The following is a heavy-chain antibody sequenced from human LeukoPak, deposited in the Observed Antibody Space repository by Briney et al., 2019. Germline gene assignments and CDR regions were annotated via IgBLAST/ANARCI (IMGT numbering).Heavy chain of an antibody. V-gene: IGHV4-39*06. CDR3: AREPDA. Sequence: PSETLSLTCTVSGGSISGSNYHWGWIRQPPGKGLEWLGTVHHTGRAFYNPSLRGRTTVSVDTSKNQFPLKLTSVTAADTAVYYCAREPDAWGQGTLVTVSS. J-gene: IGHJ5*02. CDR1: GGSISGSNYH. CDR2: VHHTGRA.